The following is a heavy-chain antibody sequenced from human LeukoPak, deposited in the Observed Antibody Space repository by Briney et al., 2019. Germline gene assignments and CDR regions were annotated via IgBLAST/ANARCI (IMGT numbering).Heavy chain of an antibody. CDR2: IHYTGTT. CDR3: ATKRAGAYDRPFDI. Sequence: SETLSLTCIVSGGSINNHYWTWIRQTPGKGLEWIGDIHYTGTTKYNPSLKSRVTISIDTSKNQFSLELSSVTATDTAVYFCATKRAGAYDRPFDIWGQGTMVTVSS. CDR1: GGSINNHY. J-gene: IGHJ3*02. V-gene: IGHV4-59*08. D-gene: IGHD5-12*01.